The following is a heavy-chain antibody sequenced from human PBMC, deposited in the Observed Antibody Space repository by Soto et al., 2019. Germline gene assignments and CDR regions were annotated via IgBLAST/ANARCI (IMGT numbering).Heavy chain of an antibody. CDR1: GGSISSGGYY. CDR2: IYHTGST. V-gene: IGHV4-31*03. D-gene: IGHD2-2*02. CDR3: WRVGGYRLLYGVDY. Sequence: QVQLQESGPGLVKPSQTLSLTCSVSGGSISSGGYYWSWIRQHPGKGLEWIGYIYHTGSTYYNPSLKSRVIISVDTSKSQFSLKLSSVTAADTAVYYCWRVGGYRLLYGVDYWGQGTLVTVSS. J-gene: IGHJ4*02.